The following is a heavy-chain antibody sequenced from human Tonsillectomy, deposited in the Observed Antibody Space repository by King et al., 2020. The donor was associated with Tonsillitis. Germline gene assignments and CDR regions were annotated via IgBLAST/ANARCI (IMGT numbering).Heavy chain of an antibody. CDR2: IYHSGST. Sequence: QVQLQESGPGLVKPSGTLSLTCAVSGGSISSSNWWSWVRQPPGKGLEWIGEIYHSGSTNYNPSLKSRVTISVDKSKNQFSLKLSSVPAADTAVYYCAGDGIVEGRAEMAPSYNWFDPWGQGTLVTVAS. J-gene: IGHJ5*02. CDR1: GGSISSSNW. CDR3: AGDGIVEGRAEMAPSYNWFDP. V-gene: IGHV4-4*02. D-gene: IGHD5-24*01.